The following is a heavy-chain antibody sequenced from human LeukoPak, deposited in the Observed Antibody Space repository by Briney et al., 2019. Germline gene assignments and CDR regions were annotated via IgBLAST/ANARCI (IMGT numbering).Heavy chain of an antibody. D-gene: IGHD4-17*01. CDR1: EFTFSSYA. Sequence: LTGGSLRLSCAASEFTFSSYAMSWVRQAPGKGLEWVSAISGSGGSTYYADSVKGRFTISRDNSKNTLYLQMNSLRAEDTAVYYCAKDSDGDYGYYYYGMDVWGQGTTVTVSS. J-gene: IGHJ6*02. CDR3: AKDSDGDYGYYYYGMDV. V-gene: IGHV3-23*01. CDR2: ISGSGGST.